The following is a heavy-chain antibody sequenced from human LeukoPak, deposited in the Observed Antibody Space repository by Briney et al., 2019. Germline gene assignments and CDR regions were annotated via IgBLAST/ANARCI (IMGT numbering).Heavy chain of an antibody. J-gene: IGHJ6*02. V-gene: IGHV1-69*04. D-gene: IGHD4-17*01. CDR1: GGTFSSYA. CDR2: IIPILGIA. Sequence: GSSVKVSCKASGGTFSSYAISWGRQAPGQGLEWMGRIIPILGIANYAQKFQGRVTITADKSTSTAYMELSSLRSEDTAVYYCATMYGDYYYYGMDVWGQGTTVTVSS. CDR3: ATMYGDYYYYGMDV.